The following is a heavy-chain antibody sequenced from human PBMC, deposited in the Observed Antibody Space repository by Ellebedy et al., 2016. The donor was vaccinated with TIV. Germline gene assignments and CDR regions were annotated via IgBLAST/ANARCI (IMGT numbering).Heavy chain of an antibody. CDR3: AREFDDYFFDY. D-gene: IGHD2-21*02. J-gene: IGHJ4*02. Sequence: WIRQPPGKGLEWVSVFSGSGGSTYYADSVKGRFTISRDNSKNTLYLQLNSLRPEDTAVYYCAREFDDYFFDYWGQGTLVTVSS. CDR2: FSGSGGST. V-gene: IGHV3-23*01.